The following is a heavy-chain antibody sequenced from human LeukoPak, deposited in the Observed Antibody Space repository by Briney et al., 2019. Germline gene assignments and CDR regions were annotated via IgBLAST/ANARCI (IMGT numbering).Heavy chain of an antibody. CDR1: GFSLSTSGMG. D-gene: IGHD1-26*01. Sequence: ESGPTLVNPTQTLTLTCTFSGFSLSTSGMGVGWIRQPPGKALEWLALIYWDDDKRYSPSLKSRLTITKDNSKNQVVLTMTNVDPVDTATYYCAHRRGALVGAMGPFDFWGQGTLVTVSS. V-gene: IGHV2-5*02. J-gene: IGHJ4*02. CDR2: IYWDDDK. CDR3: AHRRGALVGAMGPFDF.